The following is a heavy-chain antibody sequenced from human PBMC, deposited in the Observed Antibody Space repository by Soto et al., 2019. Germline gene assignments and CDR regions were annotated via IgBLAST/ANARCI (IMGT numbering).Heavy chain of an antibody. Sequence: EVQLVESGGGLVQPGGSLRLSCAASGFTVSSNYMSWVRQAPGKGLEWVSVIYSGGSTYYADSVKGRFTISRDNSKNTLYLQMNCLRAEDTAVYYCARAQISDGHNWGGNDYWSQGTLVTVSS. CDR3: ARAQISDGHNWGGNDY. CDR1: GFTVSSNY. D-gene: IGHD2-21*01. V-gene: IGHV3-66*01. J-gene: IGHJ4*02. CDR2: IYSGGST.